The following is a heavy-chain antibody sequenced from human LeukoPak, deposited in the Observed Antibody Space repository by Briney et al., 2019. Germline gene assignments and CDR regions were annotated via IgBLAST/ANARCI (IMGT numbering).Heavy chain of an antibody. CDR1: GYSFTSYW. V-gene: IGHV5-51*01. Sequence: GESLKISCKGSGYSFTSYWIGWVRQMPGKGLEWMGIIYPGGSDTRYSPSFQGQVTISADKSISTAYLQWSSLKASDTAMYYCARHPPPGYSNYCYYGMDVWGQGTTVTVSS. CDR3: ARHPPPGYSNYCYYGMDV. D-gene: IGHD6-13*01. CDR2: IYPGGSDT. J-gene: IGHJ6*02.